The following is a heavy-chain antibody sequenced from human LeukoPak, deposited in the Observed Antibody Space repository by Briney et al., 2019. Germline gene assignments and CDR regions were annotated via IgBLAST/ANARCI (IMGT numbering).Heavy chain of an antibody. V-gene: IGHV1-18*01. Sequence: AASVRVSCMASGYTFTSYGISWVRQAPGEGLEWMGWIIADNGNTNYAQKLQGRVTITTDTSTSTAYMELRSLRSDDPAVYYCAREYDTAMVKFDYWRQGTLVTVPS. CDR1: GYTFTSYG. J-gene: IGHJ4*02. CDR2: IIADNGNT. CDR3: AREYDTAMVKFDY. D-gene: IGHD5-18*01.